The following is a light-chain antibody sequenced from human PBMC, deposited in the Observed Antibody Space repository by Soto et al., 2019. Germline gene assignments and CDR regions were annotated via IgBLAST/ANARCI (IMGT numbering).Light chain of an antibody. V-gene: IGKV1-5*03. CDR3: QQYNSYPLA. CDR1: QSISSW. CDR2: KAS. J-gene: IGKJ4*01. Sequence: DIQMTQSPSTLSASVGDRVTITCRASQSISSWLAWYQQKPGKAPNLLIYKASSLESGFASRFSGSGSGTEFALTISSLQPDDFETYYCQQYNSYPLAFGGGTKEEIK.